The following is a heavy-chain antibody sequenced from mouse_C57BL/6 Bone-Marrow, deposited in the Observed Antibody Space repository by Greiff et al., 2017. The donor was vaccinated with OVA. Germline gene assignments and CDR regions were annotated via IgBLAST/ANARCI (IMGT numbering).Heavy chain of an antibody. Sequence: LQESGAELVRPGASVTLSCKASGYTFTDYEMHWVKQTPVHGLEWIGAIDPETGGTAYNQKFKGKAILTADKSSSTAYMELRSLTSEDSAVYYCTRRGRWSAYFDYWGQGTTLTVSS. V-gene: IGHV1-15*01. CDR2: IDPETGGT. CDR3: TRRGRWSAYFDY. CDR1: GYTFTDYE. D-gene: IGHD2-3*01. J-gene: IGHJ2*01.